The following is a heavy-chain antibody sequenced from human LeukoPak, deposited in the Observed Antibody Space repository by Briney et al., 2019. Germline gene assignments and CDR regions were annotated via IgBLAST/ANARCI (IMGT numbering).Heavy chain of an antibody. CDR3: ARDPTGHYYGSGSYFDY. V-gene: IGHV3-48*03. D-gene: IGHD3-10*01. Sequence: GGSLRLSCAASGFTFSSYEMNWVRQAPGKGLEWVSYISSSGSTIYYADSVKGRFTISRDNAKNSLYLQMNSLRAEDTAVYYCARDPTGHYYGSGSYFDYWGQGTLVTVSS. J-gene: IGHJ4*02. CDR1: GFTFSSYE. CDR2: ISSSGSTI.